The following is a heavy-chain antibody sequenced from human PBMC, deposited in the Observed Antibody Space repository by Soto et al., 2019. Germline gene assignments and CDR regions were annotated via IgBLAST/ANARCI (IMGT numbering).Heavy chain of an antibody. Sequence: QLQLQESGPGLVKPSETLSLTCNVSGGSIDRSNYYWDWLRQPPGKGLEWIGTTYYNGNAYYNPSLKSLVSMSVDTSKNQFSLKLVSVTAADTAVYYCARHFVAVVIKGWGYWGQGTLVTVSS. CDR1: GGSIDRSNYY. CDR2: TYYNGNA. CDR3: ARHFVAVVIKGWGY. J-gene: IGHJ4*02. D-gene: IGHD3-10*01. V-gene: IGHV4-39*01.